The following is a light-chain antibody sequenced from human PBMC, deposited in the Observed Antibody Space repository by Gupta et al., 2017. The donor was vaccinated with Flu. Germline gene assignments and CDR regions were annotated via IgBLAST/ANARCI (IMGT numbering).Light chain of an antibody. J-gene: IGLJ2*01. CDR2: DDS. Sequence: GKTARITGEGDDIESKSVHWCQQKPGQAPVLLVYDDSDRPSGTPERFSGSNSGTTATLTISRVEAGDEADYYCQVWDTSSDHVVFGGGTKLTVL. CDR3: QVWDTSSDHVV. CDR1: DIESKS. V-gene: IGLV3-21*03.